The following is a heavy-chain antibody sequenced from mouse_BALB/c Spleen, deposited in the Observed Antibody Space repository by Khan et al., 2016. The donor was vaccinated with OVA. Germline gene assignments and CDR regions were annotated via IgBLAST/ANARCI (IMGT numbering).Heavy chain of an antibody. CDR3: ARVYGGDFDY. V-gene: IGHV3-2*02. CDR1: GYSITSDYA. J-gene: IGHJ2*01. Sequence: EVQLVESGPGLVKPSQSLSLTCTVTGYSITSDYAWNWIRQFPGNKLEWMGFISYSGNTNYNPSLKSRISITRYTTKNQFFLQLNSVTIEDTATYYCARVYGGDFDYWGQGTTLTVSS. D-gene: IGHD1-1*01. CDR2: ISYSGNT.